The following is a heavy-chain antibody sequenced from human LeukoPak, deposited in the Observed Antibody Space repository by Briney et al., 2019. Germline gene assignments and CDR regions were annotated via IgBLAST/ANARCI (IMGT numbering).Heavy chain of an antibody. V-gene: IGHV3-21*06. CDR1: GFTFSSYT. CDR2: ISSRSSDI. J-gene: IGHJ4*02. Sequence: PGGSLRLSCAASGFTFSSYTMNWVRQAPGKGLEWVSSISSRSSDIYYADSVKGRFTISRDNAKNSVYLQMNSLRDEDTAVYYCVRDPDALDYWGQGTPVTVSS. CDR3: VRDPDALDY.